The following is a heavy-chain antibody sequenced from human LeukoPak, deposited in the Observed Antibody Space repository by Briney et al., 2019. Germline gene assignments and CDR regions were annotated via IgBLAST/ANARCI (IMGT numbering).Heavy chain of an antibody. CDR3: ARTGQDSSSWSHFEY. Sequence: GGSLRLSCAASGFTVSSNYMSWVRQAPGKGLEWVSYISGGSSYTNYADSVKGRFTVSRDNAKNSLYLQMNSLRAEDTAVYYCARTGQDSSSWSHFEYWGQGTLVTVSS. J-gene: IGHJ4*02. V-gene: IGHV3-11*06. CDR1: GFTVSSNY. CDR2: ISGGSSYT. D-gene: IGHD6-13*01.